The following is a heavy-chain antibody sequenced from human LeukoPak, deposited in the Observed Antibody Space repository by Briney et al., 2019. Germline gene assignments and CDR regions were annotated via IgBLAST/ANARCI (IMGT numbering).Heavy chain of an antibody. CDR2: ISGAGSST. Sequence: GGSLRLSCAASGFTFGSYAMNWVRQAPGKGLEWVSVISGAGSSTYYADSVKGRFTITRDISKNTLYLQMNSLRVEDTAVYYCAKVGPVSGWYVFDICGQGTMVTVSS. J-gene: IGHJ3*02. CDR3: AKVGPVSGWYVFDI. D-gene: IGHD6-19*01. V-gene: IGHV3-23*01. CDR1: GFTFGSYA.